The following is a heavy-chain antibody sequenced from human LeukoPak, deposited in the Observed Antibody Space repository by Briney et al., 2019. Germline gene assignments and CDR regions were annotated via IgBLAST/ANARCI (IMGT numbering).Heavy chain of an antibody. V-gene: IGHV3-11*04. Sequence: GGSLRLSCAASGFTFSDYYMSWIRQAPGRGLEWASYISSSGSTIYYADSVKGRFTISRDNAKNSLYLQMNSLRAEDTAVYYCARVRWKYYYMDVWGKGTTVTVSS. CDR1: GFTFSDYY. D-gene: IGHD5-24*01. CDR3: ARVRWKYYYMDV. CDR2: ISSSGSTI. J-gene: IGHJ6*03.